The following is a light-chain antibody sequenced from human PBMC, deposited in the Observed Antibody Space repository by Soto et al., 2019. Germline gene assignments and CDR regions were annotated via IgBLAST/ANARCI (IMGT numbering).Light chain of an antibody. CDR2: EVS. V-gene: IGLV2-14*01. CDR1: SRDIGGYDY. CDR3: SSYTSSPSYV. Sequence: QSALTQPASVSGSPGQSITISCTGTSRDIGGYDYVSWYQQHPGRAPKLMIYEVSNRPSGVSNRFSGSKSGNTASLTISGLQAEDEADYYCSSYTSSPSYVFGTGTKLTVL. J-gene: IGLJ1*01.